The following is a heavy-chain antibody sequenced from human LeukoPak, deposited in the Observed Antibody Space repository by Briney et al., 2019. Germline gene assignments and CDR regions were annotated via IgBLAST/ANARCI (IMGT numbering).Heavy chain of an antibody. J-gene: IGHJ4*02. Sequence: GASVKVSCKASGYTFTGYYMHWVRQAPGQGLEWMGWINPNSGGTNYAQKFQGRVTMTRDTSISTAYMELSRLRSDDTAAYYCALDPIVVVPAAMHGYWGQGTLVTVSS. V-gene: IGHV1-2*02. CDR1: GYTFTGYY. CDR2: INPNSGGT. D-gene: IGHD2-2*01. CDR3: ALDPIVVVPAAMHGY.